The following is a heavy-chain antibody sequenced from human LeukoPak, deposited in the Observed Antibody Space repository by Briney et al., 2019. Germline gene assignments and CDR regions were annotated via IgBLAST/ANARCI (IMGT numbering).Heavy chain of an antibody. D-gene: IGHD1-20*01. V-gene: IGHV1-8*01. CDR1: GYTFTSYD. Sequence: GASVKVSCKASGYTFTSYDINWVRQATGQGLEWMGWMNPNSGYTGYAQKFQGRVTMTRNTSITTAYMELSSLRSADTAVYYCAMRPYNWNDDGNIDYWGQGTLVTVPS. J-gene: IGHJ4*02. CDR3: AMRPYNWNDDGNIDY. CDR2: MNPNSGYT.